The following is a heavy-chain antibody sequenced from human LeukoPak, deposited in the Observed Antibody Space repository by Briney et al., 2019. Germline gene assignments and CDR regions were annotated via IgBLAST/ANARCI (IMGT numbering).Heavy chain of an antibody. J-gene: IGHJ4*02. D-gene: IGHD3-22*01. CDR1: GYTLTELS. CDR2: FDPEDGET. V-gene: IGHV1-24*01. CDR3: ARDLATYYYESSEAY. Sequence: ASVKVSCKVSGYTLTELSMHWVRQAPGKGLEWMGGFDPEDGETIYAQNFQGRVTMTRDTSISTAYMELSRLRSDDTAVYYCARDLATYYYESSEAYWGQGTLVTVSS.